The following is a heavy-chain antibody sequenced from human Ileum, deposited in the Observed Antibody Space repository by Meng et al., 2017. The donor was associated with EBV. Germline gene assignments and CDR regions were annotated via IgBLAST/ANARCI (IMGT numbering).Heavy chain of an antibody. V-gene: IGHV4-30-2*01. J-gene: IGHJ4*02. CDR2: IQHSGST. D-gene: IGHD4-23*01. CDR3: ARAHPVVYFFDY. Sequence: QLQLQESGPGLVKPSQTRSLTCAVSGGSISSGGHSWSWIRQPPGKGLEWIGDIQHSGSTYYNPSLKSRVTISVDRSRNQFSLKLSSVTAADTAVYYCARAHPVVYFFDYWGQGTLVTVSS. CDR1: GGSISSGGHS.